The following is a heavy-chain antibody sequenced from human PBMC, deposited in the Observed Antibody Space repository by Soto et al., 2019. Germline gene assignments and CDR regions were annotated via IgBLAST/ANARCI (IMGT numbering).Heavy chain of an antibody. V-gene: IGHV1-69*13. CDR1: GGTFRSYA. J-gene: IGHJ6*02. Sequence: GASVKVSCKASGGTFRSYAISWVRKAPGQGLEWIGGIIPIFGTANYAQKFQGRVTITADESTSTAYMELSSLRSEDTAVYYCARTRIAVAVDYYYGMDVWGQGTTVTV. CDR3: ARTRIAVAVDYYYGMDV. CDR2: IIPIFGTA. D-gene: IGHD6-19*01.